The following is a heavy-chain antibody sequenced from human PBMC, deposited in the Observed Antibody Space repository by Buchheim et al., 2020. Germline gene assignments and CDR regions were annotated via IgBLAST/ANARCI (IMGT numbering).Heavy chain of an antibody. CDR1: GFTFSSYG. CDR2: IWYDGSNK. Sequence: QVQLVESGGGVVQPGRSLRLSCAASGFTFSSYGMHWVRQAPGKGLEWVAVIWYDGSNKYYADSVKGRFTISRDNSKNTLYLQMNSVRAEDTAVYCCARDWEGFGVENSGFDPWGQGTL. V-gene: IGHV3-33*01. D-gene: IGHD3-3*01. J-gene: IGHJ5*02. CDR3: ARDWEGFGVENSGFDP.